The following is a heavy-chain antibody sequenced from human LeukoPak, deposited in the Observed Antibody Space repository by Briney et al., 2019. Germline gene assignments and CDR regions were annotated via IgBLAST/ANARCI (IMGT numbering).Heavy chain of an antibody. V-gene: IGHV3-33*01. J-gene: IGHJ5*02. CDR2: IWYDGSNK. D-gene: IGHD6-19*01. Sequence: PGGPLRLSRAASGFTFSSYGMPWVRQAPGKGLEWVAVIWYDGSNKYYADSVKGRFTISRDNSKNTLYLQMNSLRAEDTAVYYCARESSSGWYYNWFDPWGQGTLVTVPS. CDR1: GFTFSSYG. CDR3: ARESSSGWYYNWFDP.